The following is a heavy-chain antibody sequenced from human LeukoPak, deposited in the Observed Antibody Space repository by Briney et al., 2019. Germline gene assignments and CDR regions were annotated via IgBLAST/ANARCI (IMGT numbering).Heavy chain of an antibody. CDR1: GFTFGDYA. V-gene: IGHV3-49*03. Sequence: PGGSLRLSCTASGFTFGDYAVSWFRQAPGKGLEWVGFIRSKAYGGTTEYAASVKGRFTISRDDSKSIAYLQMNSLKTEDTAVYYCTRDVKQQLVRSGYYYYMDVWGKGTTVTVSS. D-gene: IGHD6-13*01. CDR2: IRSKAYGGTT. CDR3: TRDVKQQLVRSGYYYYMDV. J-gene: IGHJ6*03.